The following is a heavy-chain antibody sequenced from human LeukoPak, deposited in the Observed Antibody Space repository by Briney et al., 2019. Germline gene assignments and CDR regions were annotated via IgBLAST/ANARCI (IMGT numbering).Heavy chain of an antibody. CDR2: ISSSSSYI. Sequence: GGSLRLSCAASGFNFRDDTMHWVRQAPGKGLEWVSSISSSSSYIYYADSVKGRFTISRDNAKNSLFLLMNSLRAEDTAVYYCARELKTGYSYAPFDCWGQGTLVTVSS. D-gene: IGHD5-18*01. CDR1: GFNFRDDT. V-gene: IGHV3-21*01. CDR3: ARELKTGYSYAPFDC. J-gene: IGHJ4*02.